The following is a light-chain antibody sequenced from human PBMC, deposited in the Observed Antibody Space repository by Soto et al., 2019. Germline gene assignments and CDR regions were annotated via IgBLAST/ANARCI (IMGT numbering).Light chain of an antibody. CDR2: GTS. CDR1: QSVSSNY. CDR3: QQYGSSSWT. V-gene: IGKV3-20*01. J-gene: IGKJ1*01. Sequence: EIVLTQSPGTLSLSPGERATLSCRASQSVSSNYLAWYQQKPGQAPRVLIYGTSNRATGIPDRFSGGGSGTDFTLTISRLEPEDFAVYYCQQYGSSSWTFGQGTKVEIK.